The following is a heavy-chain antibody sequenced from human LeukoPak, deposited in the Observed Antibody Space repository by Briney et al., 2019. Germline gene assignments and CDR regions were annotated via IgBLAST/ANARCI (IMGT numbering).Heavy chain of an antibody. CDR3: ARYQNRAVTGAFDL. Sequence: GGSLRLSCAASGFTFSIHSMSWVRQAPGKGLEWVANIKQGGTEKYYVDSVKGRFTISRDNAKNSLYLQMNSLRAEDTAVYYCARYQNRAVTGAFDLWGQGTIVIVSS. CDR2: IKQGGTEK. J-gene: IGHJ3*01. V-gene: IGHV3-7*01. D-gene: IGHD6-19*01. CDR1: GFTFSIHS.